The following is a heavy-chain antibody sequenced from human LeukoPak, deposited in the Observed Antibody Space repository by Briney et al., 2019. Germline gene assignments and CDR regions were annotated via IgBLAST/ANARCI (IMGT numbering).Heavy chain of an antibody. V-gene: IGHV3-23*01. CDR1: GFTFSSYA. CDR2: ISGSGGST. J-gene: IGHJ4*02. CDR3: AEDGLSGSHSLDY. Sequence: TGGSLRLSCAASGFTFSSYAMSWVRQAPGKGLEWVSAISGSGGSTYYADSVKGRFTISRDNSKNTLYLQMNSLRAEDTAVYYCAEDGLSGSHSLDYWGQGTLVTVSS. D-gene: IGHD1-26*01.